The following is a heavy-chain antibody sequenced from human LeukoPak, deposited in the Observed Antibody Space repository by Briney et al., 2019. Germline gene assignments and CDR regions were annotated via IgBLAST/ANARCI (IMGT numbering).Heavy chain of an antibody. CDR3: ARGEYYFDY. J-gene: IGHJ4*02. CDR1: GFTFDNYQ. V-gene: IGHV3-48*03. CDR2: ISSSGRTI. Sequence: GGSLRLSCAASGFTFDNYQMNWVRQAPGKGLECISYISSSGRTIYYADSLKGRFTVSRDNAKNSLYLRMNNLRAEDTAVYYCARGEYYFDYWGQGTLVTVSS.